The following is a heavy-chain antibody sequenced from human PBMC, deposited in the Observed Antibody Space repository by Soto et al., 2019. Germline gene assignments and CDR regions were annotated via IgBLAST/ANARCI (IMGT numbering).Heavy chain of an antibody. CDR1: WGTLSSYA. CDR3: ARDLHYGSGSDYRPRAWFDP. J-gene: IGHJ5*02. Sequence: GAAMKVSRKASWGTLSSYAISWGRQAPRQRLELMGGIDSIDGNTKYSQKFQGRVTITGDTTTSTAYMERSSLRSEDTAVYYCARDLHYGSGSDYRPRAWFDPWGQGTLVTVSS. CDR2: IDSIDGNT. D-gene: IGHD3-10*01. V-gene: IGHV1-69*06.